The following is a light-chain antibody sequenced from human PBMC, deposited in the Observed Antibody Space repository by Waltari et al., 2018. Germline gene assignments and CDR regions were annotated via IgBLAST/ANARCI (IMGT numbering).Light chain of an antibody. Sequence: EIVLTQSPATLSLSPGERPTLSCRASQSVSSYLAWYQQKPGQAPRLLVYGASNRATGIPARFSGSGSGTDFTLTISSLEPEDFAVYYCQQRSNWPLTFGQGTRLEIK. CDR1: QSVSSY. CDR2: GAS. CDR3: QQRSNWPLT. J-gene: IGKJ5*01. V-gene: IGKV3-11*01.